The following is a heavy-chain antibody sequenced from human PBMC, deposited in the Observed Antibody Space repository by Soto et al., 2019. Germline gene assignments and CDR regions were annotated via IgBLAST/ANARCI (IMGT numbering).Heavy chain of an antibody. J-gene: IGHJ3*02. D-gene: IGHD2-15*01. CDR2: INRSGST. CDR3: ARALGYCSGGSCVSAFDI. CDR1: GGSFSGYY. Sequence: QVQLQQWGAGLLKPSETLSLTCAVYGGSFSGYYWSWIRQPPGKGLEWIGEINRSGSTNYNPSLKSRVTISVDTSKNQFSLKLSSVTAADTAVYYCARALGYCSGGSCVSAFDIWGQGTMVTVSS. V-gene: IGHV4-34*01.